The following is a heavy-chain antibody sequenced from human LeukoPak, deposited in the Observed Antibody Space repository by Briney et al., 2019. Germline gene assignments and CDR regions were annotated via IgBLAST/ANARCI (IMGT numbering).Heavy chain of an antibody. D-gene: IGHD3-22*01. CDR2: IYYSGST. CDR1: GGSISSYY. J-gene: IGHJ3*02. CDR3: ARHFYYYYDSTRGAFDI. Sequence: SETLSLTCTVSGGSISSYYWSWIRQPPGKGLEWIGYIYYSGSTNYNPSLKSRVTISVDTSKNQFSLKLSSVTAADTAVYYCARHFYYYYDSTRGAFDIWGQGTMVTVSS. V-gene: IGHV4-59*01.